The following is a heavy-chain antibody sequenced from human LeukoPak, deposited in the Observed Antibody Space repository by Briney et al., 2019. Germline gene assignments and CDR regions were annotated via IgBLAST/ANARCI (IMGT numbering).Heavy chain of an antibody. CDR3: ARGRITFGGVDY. Sequence: PSETLSLTCTVSGGSISSSSYYWGWIRQPPGKGLEWIGSIYYSGSTYYNPSLKSRVTISVDTSKNQFSLKLSSVTAADTAVYYCARGRITFGGVDYWGQGTLVTVSS. J-gene: IGHJ4*02. CDR2: IYYSGST. CDR1: GGSISSSSYY. D-gene: IGHD3-16*01. V-gene: IGHV4-39*07.